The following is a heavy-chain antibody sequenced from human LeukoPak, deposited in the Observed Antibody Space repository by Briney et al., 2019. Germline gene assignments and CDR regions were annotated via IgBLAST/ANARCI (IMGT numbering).Heavy chain of an antibody. Sequence: SQTLSLTCAVSGGSISSGGYSWSWIRQPPGKGLEWIGYIYHSGSTYSNPSLKSRVTISVDRSKNQFSLKLSSVTAADTAVYYCASWDTAMAYYFDYWGQGTLVTVSS. V-gene: IGHV4-30-2*01. CDR2: IYHSGST. D-gene: IGHD5-18*01. J-gene: IGHJ4*02. CDR1: GGSISSGGYS. CDR3: ASWDTAMAYYFDY.